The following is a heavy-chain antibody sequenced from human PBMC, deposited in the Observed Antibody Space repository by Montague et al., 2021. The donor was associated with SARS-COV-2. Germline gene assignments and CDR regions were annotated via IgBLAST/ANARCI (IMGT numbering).Heavy chain of an antibody. V-gene: IGHV4-39*01. CDR2: IYYRGST. Sequence: SETLSLTCTVSGDSISSSNYYWSWIRQPPGKGLEWIGSIYYRGSTYYDPSLKSRVTISVDTSMNQFSLKLSSVTAADTAVYYCARHGEVATIVGWWFFDLWGQGTLVTVSS. J-gene: IGHJ2*01. CDR3: ARHGEVATIVGWWFFDL. CDR1: GDSISSSNYY. D-gene: IGHD5-24*01.